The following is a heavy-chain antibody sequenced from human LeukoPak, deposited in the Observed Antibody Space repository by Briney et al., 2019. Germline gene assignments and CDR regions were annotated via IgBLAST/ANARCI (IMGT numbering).Heavy chain of an antibody. Sequence: SETLSLTCTASGGSIRDSSDYGGWIRQPPGKGLEWIGSISYSGSTYYNPSLKSRVTISVDTSKNQFSLKLISVTAADTAVYYCARHAAVVAARVNWFDPWGQGTLVTVSS. CDR3: ARHAAVVAARVNWFDP. J-gene: IGHJ5*02. CDR2: ISYSGST. D-gene: IGHD2-15*01. CDR1: GGSIRDSSDY. V-gene: IGHV4-39*01.